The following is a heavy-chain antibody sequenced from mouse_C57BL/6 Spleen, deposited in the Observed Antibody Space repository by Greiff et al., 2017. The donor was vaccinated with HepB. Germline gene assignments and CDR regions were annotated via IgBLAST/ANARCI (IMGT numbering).Heavy chain of an antibody. CDR1: GYAFSSSW. V-gene: IGHV1-82*01. D-gene: IGHD1-1*01. Sequence: QVQLQQSGPELVKPGASVKISCKASGYAFSSSWMNWVKQRPGKGLEWIGRIYPGDGDTNYNGKFKGKATLTAAKSSSTAYMQLSSLTSEDSAVYCWSRSDYYGSSRDYWGQGTTLTVSS. J-gene: IGHJ2*01. CDR2: IYPGDGDT. CDR3: SRSDYYGSSRDY.